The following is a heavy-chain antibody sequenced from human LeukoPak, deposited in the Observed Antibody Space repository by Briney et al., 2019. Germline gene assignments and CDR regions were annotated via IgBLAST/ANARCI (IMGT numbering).Heavy chain of an antibody. J-gene: IGHJ4*02. CDR3: ARNYGGKVDY. Sequence: KPGGSLRLSCAASGFTFSSYSMHWVRQAPGKGLEWASSISSSSYIYYADSVKGRFTISRDNAKNSLYLLMNSLRAEDTAVYYCARNYGGKVDYWGQGTLVTVSS. CDR1: GFTFSSYS. V-gene: IGHV3-21*01. D-gene: IGHD4-23*01. CDR2: ISSSSYI.